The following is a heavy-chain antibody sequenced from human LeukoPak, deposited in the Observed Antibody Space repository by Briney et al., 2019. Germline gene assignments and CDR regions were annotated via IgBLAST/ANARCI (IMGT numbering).Heavy chain of an antibody. CDR2: IYYSGST. Sequence: PSETLSLTCTVSGGSISSYYWSWIRQPPGKGLEWIGYIYYSGSTNYNPSLKSRVTISIDTSKNQFSLKLSSVTAADTAVYYCAVAYGMDVWGQGTTVTVSS. CDR3: AVAYGMDV. D-gene: IGHD5-12*01. J-gene: IGHJ6*02. CDR1: GGSISSYY. V-gene: IGHV4-59*08.